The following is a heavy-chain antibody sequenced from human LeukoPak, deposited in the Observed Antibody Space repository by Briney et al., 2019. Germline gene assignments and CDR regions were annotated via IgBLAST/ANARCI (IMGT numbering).Heavy chain of an antibody. V-gene: IGHV3-7*01. CDR2: INQDASAK. CDR1: GFTLRSYW. Sequence: GGSLRLSCAASGFTLRSYWMNWVCQAPGKGLEWVANINQDASAKSYVDSVRGRFTISRDEAKNSLHLQMNSLRAEDTAVYYCARDLYSYGANQDDYWGQGILVTVSS. CDR3: ARDLYSYGANQDDY. J-gene: IGHJ4*02. D-gene: IGHD5-18*01.